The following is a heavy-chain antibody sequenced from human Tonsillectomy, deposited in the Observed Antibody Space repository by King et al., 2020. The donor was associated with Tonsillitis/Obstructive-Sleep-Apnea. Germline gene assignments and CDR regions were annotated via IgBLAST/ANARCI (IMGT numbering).Heavy chain of an antibody. CDR2: IDPIDSYT. CDR3: ARRSCSGASCYYYYGMDV. V-gene: IGHV5-10-1*03. J-gene: IGHJ6*02. D-gene: IGHD2-15*01. CDR1: GYSFISNW. Sequence: VQLVESGAEVKKPGESLRISCKGSGYSFISNWISWVRQMPGKGLEWMGRIDPIDSYTNYSPSFQGHVTISVDKSIGTAYLQWSSLKASDTAMYYCARRSCSGASCYYYYGMDVWGQGTTVTVSS.